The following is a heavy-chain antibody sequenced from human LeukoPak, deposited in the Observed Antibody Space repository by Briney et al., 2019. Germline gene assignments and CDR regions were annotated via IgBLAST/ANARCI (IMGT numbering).Heavy chain of an antibody. CDR1: GAFITSYY. CDR3: ARSRGDYHDAFDI. V-gene: IGHV4-59*01. J-gene: IGHJ3*02. CDR2: IYYSGST. D-gene: IGHD4-17*01. Sequence: SETLSLTCTVSGAFITSYYWSWIRQPPGKGLEWIGYIYYSGSTNYNPSLKSRVTISVDTSKNQFSLKLSSVTAADTAVYYCARSRGDYHDAFDIWGQGTMVTVSS.